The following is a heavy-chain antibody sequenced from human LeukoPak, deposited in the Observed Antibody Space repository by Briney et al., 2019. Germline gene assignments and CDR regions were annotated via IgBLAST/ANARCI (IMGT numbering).Heavy chain of an antibody. CDR2: ISSSSSYI. CDR3: ARDLSFSGYERPFDY. D-gene: IGHD5-12*01. V-gene: IGHV3-21*01. J-gene: IGHJ4*02. CDR1: GFTFSSYS. Sequence: GGSLRLSCAASGFTFSSYSMNWVRQAPGKGLEWASSISSSSSYIYYADSVKGRFTISRDNAKNSLYLQMNSLRVEDTAVYYCARDLSFSGYERPFDYWGQGTLVTVSS.